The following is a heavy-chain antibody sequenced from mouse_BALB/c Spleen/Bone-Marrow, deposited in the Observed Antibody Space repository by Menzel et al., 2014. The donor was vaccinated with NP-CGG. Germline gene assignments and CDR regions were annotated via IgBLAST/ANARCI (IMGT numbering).Heavy chain of an antibody. J-gene: IGHJ1*01. CDR1: GYTFTSYV. D-gene: IGHD2-2*01. V-gene: IGHV1-14*01. CDR2: INPYNDGT. CDR3: ARSLYGFDWYSDV. Sequence: VQLKESGPELVKPGASVKMSCKASGYTFTSYVMHWVKQKPGQGLEWIGNINPYNDGTKYNEKFKGKATLTSDKFSSTAYMELGSLTSEDSAVYYCARSLYGFDWYSDVWGAGTTVTFSS.